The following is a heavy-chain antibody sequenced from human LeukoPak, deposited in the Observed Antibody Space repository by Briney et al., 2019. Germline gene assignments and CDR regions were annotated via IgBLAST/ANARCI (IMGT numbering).Heavy chain of an antibody. V-gene: IGHV4-31*03. CDR3: ARERGITGTIKY. Sequence: SQTLSLTCTVSGGSISSGGYYWSWLRQHPGKGLEWIGYIYYSGSTYYNPSLKSRVTISVDTSKNQFSLKLSSVTAADTAVYYCARERGITGTIKYWGQGTLVTVSS. CDR1: GGSISSGGYY. D-gene: IGHD1-7*01. CDR2: IYYSGST. J-gene: IGHJ4*02.